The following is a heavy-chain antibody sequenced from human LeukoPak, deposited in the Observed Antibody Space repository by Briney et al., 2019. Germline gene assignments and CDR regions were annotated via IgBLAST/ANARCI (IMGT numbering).Heavy chain of an antibody. Sequence: SETLSLTCAVYGGSFSGYYWSWIRQPPGEGLEWIGEINHSGSTNYNPSLKSRVTISVDTSKNQFSLKLSSVTAADTAVYYCARARGVGDYWGQGTLVTVSS. D-gene: IGHD3-10*01. CDR2: INHSGST. J-gene: IGHJ4*02. CDR1: GGSFSGYY. V-gene: IGHV4-34*01. CDR3: ARARGVGDY.